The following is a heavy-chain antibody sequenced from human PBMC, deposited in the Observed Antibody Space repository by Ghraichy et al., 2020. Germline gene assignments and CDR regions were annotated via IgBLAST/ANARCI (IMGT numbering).Heavy chain of an antibody. CDR3: TTTQRPPAYYYDSSGYWAYFDY. D-gene: IGHD3-22*01. CDR2: IKSKTDGGTT. CDR1: GFTFSNAW. J-gene: IGHJ4*02. V-gene: IGHV3-15*01. Sequence: GGSLRLSCAASGFTFSNAWMSWVRQAPGKGLEWVGRIKSKTDGGTTDYAAPVKGRFTISRDDSKNTLYLQMNSLQTEDTAVYYCTTTQRPPAYYYDSSGYWAYFDYWGQGTLVTVSS.